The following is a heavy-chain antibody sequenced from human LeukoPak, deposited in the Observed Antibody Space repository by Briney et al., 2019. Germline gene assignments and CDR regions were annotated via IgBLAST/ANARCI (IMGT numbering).Heavy chain of an antibody. J-gene: IGHJ4*02. CDR2: INPNSGGT. CDR3: ASTQTPGYDFWSGYLDY. Sequence: GASVKVSRKASGYTFTGYYMHWVRQAPGQGLEWMGRINPNSGGTNYAQKFQGRVTMTRDTSISTAYMELSRLRSDDTAVYYCASTQTPGYDFWSGYLDYWGQGTLVTVSS. CDR1: GYTFTGYY. V-gene: IGHV1-2*06. D-gene: IGHD3-3*01.